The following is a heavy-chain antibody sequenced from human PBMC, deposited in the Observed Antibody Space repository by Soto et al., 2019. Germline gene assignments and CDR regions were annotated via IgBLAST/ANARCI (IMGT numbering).Heavy chain of an antibody. J-gene: IGHJ5*02. V-gene: IGHV1-69*13. CDR3: ARVSYDFRLQFYNWFDP. D-gene: IGHD3-3*01. CDR1: GGTFSSYA. CDR2: IIPIFGTA. Sequence: SVKVSCKASGGTFSSYAISWVRQAPGQGLEWMGGIIPIFGTANYAQKFQGRVTITADESTSTAYMELSSLRSEDTAVDYCARVSYDFRLQFYNWFDPWGQGTLVNVSS.